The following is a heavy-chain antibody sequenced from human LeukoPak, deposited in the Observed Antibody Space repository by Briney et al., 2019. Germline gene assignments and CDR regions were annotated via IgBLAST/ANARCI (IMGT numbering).Heavy chain of an antibody. V-gene: IGHV3-11*04. CDR2: ISSSGSTI. CDR3: ASTPYYDFWSGYYSDY. J-gene: IGHJ4*02. D-gene: IGHD3-3*01. Sequence: PGGSLRLSCAASGFTFSDYYMSWIRQAPGKGLEWVSYISSSGSTIYYADSVKGRFTISRDNAKNSLYLQMNSLRAEDTAVYYCASTPYYDFWSGYYSDYWGQGTLVTVSS. CDR1: GFTFSDYY.